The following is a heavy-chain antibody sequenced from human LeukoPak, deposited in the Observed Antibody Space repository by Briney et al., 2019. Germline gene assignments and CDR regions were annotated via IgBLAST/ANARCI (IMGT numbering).Heavy chain of an antibody. J-gene: IGHJ4*02. Sequence: PGGSLRLSCAASGFTFDDYAMHWVRQAPGKGLEWVSGINWNGGSTGYADSVKGRFTISRDNAKNSLYLQMNSLRAEDTALYYCARESDIVLMVYAGPLDYWGQGTLVTVSS. CDR2: INWNGGST. CDR3: ARESDIVLMVYAGPLDY. CDR1: GFTFDDYA. V-gene: IGHV3-20*04. D-gene: IGHD2-8*01.